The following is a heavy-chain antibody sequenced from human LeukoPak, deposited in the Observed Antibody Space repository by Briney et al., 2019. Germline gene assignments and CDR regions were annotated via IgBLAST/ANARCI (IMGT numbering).Heavy chain of an antibody. J-gene: IGHJ6*02. CDR2: FIPILGTP. CDR3: ARGLYCSSSTSCYDYGMDV. D-gene: IGHD2-2*01. Sequence: GSSVKVSCKTSGGIXRSYGLNWVRQAPGQGLEWMGGFIPILGTPKYAQNLQGRVTITADESTSTGYMELSSLRYEDTAVYYCARGLYCSSSTSCYDYGMDVWGQGTTVTVSS. CDR1: GGIXRSYG. V-gene: IGHV1-69*01.